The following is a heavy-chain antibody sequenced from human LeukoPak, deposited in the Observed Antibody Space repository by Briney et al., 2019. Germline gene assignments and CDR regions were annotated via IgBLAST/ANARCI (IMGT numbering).Heavy chain of an antibody. D-gene: IGHD3-3*01. CDR1: GFTFSSYG. CDR2: ISYDGSNK. CDR3: AKDLYDFWSGYPHYYYYYMGV. J-gene: IGHJ6*03. V-gene: IGHV3-30*18. Sequence: GGSLRLSCAASGFTFSSYGMHWVRQAPGKGLEWVAVISYDGSNKYYADSVKGRFTISRDSSKNTLYLQMNSLRAEDTAVYYCAKDLYDFWSGYPHYYYYYMGVWGKGTTVTVSS.